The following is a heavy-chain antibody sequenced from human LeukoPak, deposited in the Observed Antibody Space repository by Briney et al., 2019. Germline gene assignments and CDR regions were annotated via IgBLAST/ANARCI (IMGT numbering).Heavy chain of an antibody. CDR1: GFTFSSYA. D-gene: IGHD3-16*01. CDR3: AKGPYDYVWGSYLDY. V-gene: IGHV3-23*01. J-gene: IGHJ4*02. CDR2: ISGSGGST. Sequence: QPGGSLRLSCAASGFTFSSYAMSWVRQAPGKGLEWVSAISGSGGSTYYADSVKGRFTISRDNPKNTLYLQMNSLRAEDTAVYYCAKGPYDYVWGSYLDYWGQGTLVTVSS.